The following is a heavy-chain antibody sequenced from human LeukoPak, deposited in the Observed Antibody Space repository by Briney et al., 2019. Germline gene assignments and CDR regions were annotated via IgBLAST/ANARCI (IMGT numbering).Heavy chain of an antibody. Sequence: GGSLRLSCAASGFTFNTYWMTWVRQAPGRGLEWVANVRQDGGEGHYVDSVKGRFTVSRDNAENSLYLQLNSLRVEDTAVYYCVTRLCSISACRASSYLSFDVWGKGTTVIVST. J-gene: IGHJ6*04. CDR1: GFTFNTYW. D-gene: IGHD3-10*02. V-gene: IGHV3-7*01. CDR2: VRQDGGEG. CDR3: VTRLCSISACRASSYLSFDV.